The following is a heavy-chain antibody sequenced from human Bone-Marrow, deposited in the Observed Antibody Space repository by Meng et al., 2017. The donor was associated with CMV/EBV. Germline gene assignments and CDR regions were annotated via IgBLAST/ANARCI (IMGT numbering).Heavy chain of an antibody. V-gene: IGHV1-69*02. Sequence: SVKVSCKASGDTFSLYTITWVRQAPGQGLEWVGRIIPIVGIANYAQRFQGRLMITADKSTRTAYMELSSLTCEDTAVYYCARINIVGRTWYGVGDACDIWGQGKMVNV. J-gene: IGHJ3*02. D-gene: IGHD2/OR15-2a*01. CDR2: IIPIVGIA. CDR3: ARINIVGRTWYGVGDACDI. CDR1: GDTFSLYT.